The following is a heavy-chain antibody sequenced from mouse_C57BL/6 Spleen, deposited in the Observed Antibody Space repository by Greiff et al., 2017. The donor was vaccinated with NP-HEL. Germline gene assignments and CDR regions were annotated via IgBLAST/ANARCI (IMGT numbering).Heavy chain of an antibody. CDR2: INPGSGGT. CDR1: GYAFTNYL. V-gene: IGHV1-54*01. D-gene: IGHD2-4*01. J-gene: IGHJ3*01. Sequence: QVQLQQSGAELVRPGTSVKVSCKASGYAFTNYLIEWVKQRPGQGLEWIGVINPGSGGTNYNEKFKGKATLTADKSSSTAYMQLSSLTSEDSAVYFCARSGVYDYDPAYWGQGTLVTVSA. CDR3: ARSGVYDYDPAY.